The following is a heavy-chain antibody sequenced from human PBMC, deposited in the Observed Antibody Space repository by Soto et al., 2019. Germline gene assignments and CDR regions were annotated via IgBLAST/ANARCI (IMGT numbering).Heavy chain of an antibody. Sequence: PSETLSLTCTVSGGSMSSGGYYCSWIRQHPGKGLEWIGYIYYSGSTYYNPSLKSRVTISVDTSKNQFSLKLSSVTAADTAVYYCARATPSYDFWSGYYSEEEQNPPDIWGQGTMVTVSS. CDR2: IYYSGST. CDR3: ARATPSYDFWSGYYSEEEQNPPDI. CDR1: GGSMSSGGYY. J-gene: IGHJ3*02. D-gene: IGHD3-3*01. V-gene: IGHV4-31*03.